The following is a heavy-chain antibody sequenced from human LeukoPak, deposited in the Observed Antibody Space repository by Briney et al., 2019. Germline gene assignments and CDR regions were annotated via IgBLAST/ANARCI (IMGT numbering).Heavy chain of an antibody. Sequence: GGSLRLSCAASGFTFSVSAMHWVRQASGKGLEWVGRIRSKANSYATAYAASVKGRFTISRDDSKNTAYLQMNSLKTEDTAVYYCARSRRGLAAASTLWGQGTMVTVSS. J-gene: IGHJ3*01. CDR3: ARSRRGLAAASTL. CDR1: GFTFSVSA. V-gene: IGHV3-73*01. D-gene: IGHD6-13*01. CDR2: IRSKANSYAT.